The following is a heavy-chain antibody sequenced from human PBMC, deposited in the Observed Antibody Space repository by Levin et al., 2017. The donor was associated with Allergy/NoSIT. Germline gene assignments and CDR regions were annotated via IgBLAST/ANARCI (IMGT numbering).Heavy chain of an antibody. CDR2: IYYSGST. J-gene: IGHJ2*01. Sequence: SETLSLTCTVSGGSISSSSYYWGWIRQPPGTGLEWIGSIYYSGSTYYNPSLKSRVTISVDTSKNQFSLKLSSVTAADTAVYYCARGATADGWEPLYWYFDRWGRGTLVTVSS. CDR3: ARGATADGWEPLYWYFDR. D-gene: IGHD1-26*01. CDR1: GGSISSSSYY. V-gene: IGHV4-39*07.